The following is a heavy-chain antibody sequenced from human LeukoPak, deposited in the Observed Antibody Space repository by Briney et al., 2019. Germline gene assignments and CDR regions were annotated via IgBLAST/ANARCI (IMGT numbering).Heavy chain of an antibody. CDR1: GGSISSYY. CDR2: IYYSGST. J-gene: IGHJ4*02. V-gene: IGHV4-59*01. Sequence: SETLSLTCTVSGGSISSYYWSWIRQPPGKGLEWIGYIYYSGSTDYNPSLKSRVSLSVDTSKNQSSLKLSSVTAADTAVYYCAREPRSSWFDYWSQGTLVTVSS. CDR3: AREPRSSWFDY. D-gene: IGHD6-13*01.